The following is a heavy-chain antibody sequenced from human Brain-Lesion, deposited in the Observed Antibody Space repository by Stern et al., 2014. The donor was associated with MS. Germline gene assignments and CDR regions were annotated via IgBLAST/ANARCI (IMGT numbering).Heavy chain of an antibody. CDR1: GYIFTGYY. CDR2: INPNTGGT. CDR3: ARDQRGITIFGVVTDYYYLGMDV. D-gene: IGHD3-3*01. V-gene: IGHV1-2*02. Sequence: QVQLVQSGAEVKKPGASVKVSCKTSGYIFTGYYIHWVRQAPGQGLEWMAWINPNTGGTKYAQKFQGRVTMSRDTSISTAYVELSNLTSDDTAVYYCARDQRGITIFGVVTDYYYLGMDVWGQGTTVTVSS. J-gene: IGHJ6*02.